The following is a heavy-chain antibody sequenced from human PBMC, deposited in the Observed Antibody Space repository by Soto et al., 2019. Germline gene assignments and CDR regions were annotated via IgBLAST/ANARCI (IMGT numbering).Heavy chain of an antibody. CDR1: GFTFSDSA. J-gene: IGHJ4*02. V-gene: IGHV3-73*02. CDR2: IRRKSDNYAT. Sequence: EVQLVESGGGLVQPGGSLKLSCAASGFTFSDSAVDWVRQAPGKGLEWVGRIRRKSDNYATTYGESVKGRYTISRDDSKNTAYLQMNNLRTEDTAVYYCAYIRGWGQGTLVNVSS. D-gene: IGHD3-3*02. CDR3: AYIRG.